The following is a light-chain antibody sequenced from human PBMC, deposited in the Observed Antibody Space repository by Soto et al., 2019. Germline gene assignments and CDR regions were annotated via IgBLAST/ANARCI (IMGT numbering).Light chain of an antibody. CDR1: SSDIGAYDY. CDR3: SSYADSSARDYV. J-gene: IGLJ1*01. CDR2: DVS. Sequence: QSALTQPASVSGSPGQSITISCNGTSSDIGAYDYVSWYQQHPGGVPKLLIFDVSSRPSGVSSRFSGSKSGNTASLTISGLQADDESDYYCSSYADSSARDYVFGGGTKVTVL. V-gene: IGLV2-14*03.